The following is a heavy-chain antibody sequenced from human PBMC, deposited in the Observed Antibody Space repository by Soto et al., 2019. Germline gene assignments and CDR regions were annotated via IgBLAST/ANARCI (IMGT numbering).Heavy chain of an antibody. J-gene: IGHJ4*02. CDR3: VSDRGYGHASVPYS. CDR1: GFTFSSYG. V-gene: IGHV3-30*03. D-gene: IGHD3-10*01. CDR2: ISYDGGLQ. Sequence: QAQLVESGGGVVQPGRSLRLSCAASGFTFSSYGMHWVRQAPGTGLEWVAVISYDGGLQHYADSVKGRFTISRDSSKNMVLLQMNSLRAEDTAVWYGVSDRGYGHASVPYSWGEGALVSVSA.